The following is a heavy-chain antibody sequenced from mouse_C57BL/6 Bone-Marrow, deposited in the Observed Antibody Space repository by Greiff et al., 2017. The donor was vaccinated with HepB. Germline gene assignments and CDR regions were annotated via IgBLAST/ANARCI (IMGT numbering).Heavy chain of an antibody. Sequence: EVKLMESGGGLVKPGGSLKLSCAASGFTFSSYAMSRVRQTPEKRLEWVATISDGGSYTYYPDNVKGRFTISRDNAKNNLYLQMSHLKSEDTAMYYCARGKIYFDYWGQGTTLTVSS. CDR3: ARGKIYFDY. V-gene: IGHV5-4*03. CDR2: ISDGGSYT. CDR1: GFTFSSYA. J-gene: IGHJ2*01.